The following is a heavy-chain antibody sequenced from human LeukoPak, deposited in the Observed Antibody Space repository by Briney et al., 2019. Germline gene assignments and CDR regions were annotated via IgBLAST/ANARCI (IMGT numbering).Heavy chain of an antibody. CDR2: ISGGGDTT. V-gene: IGHV3-23*01. D-gene: IGHD3-3*01. CDR3: AKEFASNFWSGPIAY. Sequence: PGGSLRLSCAASGFTFSSYAMTWVRQAPGKRLEWVSTISGGGDTTYYADSVKGRFTISRDNSKSTLYLQMNSLRADDTAVYFCAKEFASNFWSGPIAYWGQGTLVTVSS. CDR1: GFTFSSYA. J-gene: IGHJ4*02.